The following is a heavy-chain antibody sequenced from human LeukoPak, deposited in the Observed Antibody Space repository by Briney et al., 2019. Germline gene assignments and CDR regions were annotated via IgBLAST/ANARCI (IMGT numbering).Heavy chain of an antibody. CDR3: ARGPGVFGRIWYMDV. V-gene: IGHV4-4*07. CDR2: IFSDGKI. Sequence: PSETLSLTCSVSGDSTIYNYWSWIRQPAGKGLEWIGRIFSDGKINYSPSLESRVTMSVDNAKNQFSLRLSTVTAADTAVYYCARGPGVFGRIWYMDVWGQGTTVSVSS. CDR1: GDSTIYNY. D-gene: IGHD3-3*01. J-gene: IGHJ6*03.